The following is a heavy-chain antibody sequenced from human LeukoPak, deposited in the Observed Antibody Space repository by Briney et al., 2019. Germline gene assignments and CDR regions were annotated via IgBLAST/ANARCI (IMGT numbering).Heavy chain of an antibody. V-gene: IGHV4-34*01. CDR1: GGSFSGYY. J-gene: IGHJ3*02. Sequence: SETLSLTCAVYGGSFSGYYWSWIRQPPGKGLEWIGEINHSGSTNYNPSLKSRVTISVDTSKNQFSLKLSSVTAADTAVYYCARVEIGYCSGGSCYPANAFDIWGQGTMATVSS. CDR2: INHSGST. D-gene: IGHD2-15*01. CDR3: ARVEIGYCSGGSCYPANAFDI.